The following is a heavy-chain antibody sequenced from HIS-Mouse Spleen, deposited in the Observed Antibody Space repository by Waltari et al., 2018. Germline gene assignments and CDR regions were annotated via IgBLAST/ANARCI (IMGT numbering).Heavy chain of an antibody. J-gene: IGHJ4*02. Sequence: QVQLVESGGGVVQPGRSLRLSCAASGFTFSRYGMHWVSQAPGKGLEWVGCISYDGSNKYYADAGKGRFTISRDNSKNTLYLQMNSLRAEDTAVYYCAKDKHHAFDYWGQGTLVTVSS. CDR1: GFTFSRYG. V-gene: IGHV3-30*18. CDR3: AKDKHHAFDY. CDR2: ISYDGSNK.